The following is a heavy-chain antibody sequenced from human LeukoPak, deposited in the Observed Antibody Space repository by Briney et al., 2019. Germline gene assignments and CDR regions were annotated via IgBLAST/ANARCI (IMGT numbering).Heavy chain of an antibody. D-gene: IGHD2-15*01. J-gene: IGHJ4*02. V-gene: IGHV4-59*01. CDR3: ARGDCSGGNCFHFDS. CDR2: IYYSGST. CDR1: GGSISSYY. Sequence: SETLSLTCTVSGGSISSYYWSWIRQPPGKGLEWIGYIYYSGSTNYNPSLKSRVTISVDTSTNQFSLKLSSVIAADTAVFYCARGDCSGGNCFHFDSWGQGTLVTVST.